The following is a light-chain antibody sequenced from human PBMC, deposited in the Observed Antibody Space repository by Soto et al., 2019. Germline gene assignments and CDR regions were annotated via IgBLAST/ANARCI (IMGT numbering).Light chain of an antibody. CDR2: GAS. CDR1: QSVSSD. V-gene: IGKV3-15*01. J-gene: IGKJ1*01. Sequence: EIVITQCPATLSVSPGERATLSCRASQSVSSDLAWYQHKPGQAPRLLIYGASTRATGIPARFSGSGSGTEFTLTISSLQSEDFAVYFCQQYNNRQTFGQGTKV. CDR3: QQYNNRQT.